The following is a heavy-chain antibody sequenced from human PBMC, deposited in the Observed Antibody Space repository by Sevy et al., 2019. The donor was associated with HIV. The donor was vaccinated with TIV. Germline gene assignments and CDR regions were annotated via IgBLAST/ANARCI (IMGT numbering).Heavy chain of an antibody. Sequence: GGSLRLSCAASGFTFSNAWMSWVRQAPGKGLEWVGRIKSKTDGGTTDYAAPVKGRFTISRDDSKNTLYLQMNSLKTEDTAVYYGSTETDFWSGYYYYGMDVWGQGTTVTVSS. CDR3: STETDFWSGYYYYGMDV. D-gene: IGHD3-3*01. CDR1: GFTFSNAW. V-gene: IGHV3-15*01. J-gene: IGHJ6*02. CDR2: IKSKTDGGTT.